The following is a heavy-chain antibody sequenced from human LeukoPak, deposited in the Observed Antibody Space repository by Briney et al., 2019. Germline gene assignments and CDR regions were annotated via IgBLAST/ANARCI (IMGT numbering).Heavy chain of an antibody. J-gene: IGHJ6*02. Sequence: SETLSLTCTVSGGSISSGSYYWSWLRQPAGKGLEWIGRIYTSGSTNYNPSLKSRVTISVDTSKNQCSLKLSSVTAADTAVYYCAREGTVAGTGNYYYGMDVWGQGTTVTVSS. V-gene: IGHV4-61*02. CDR1: GGSISSGSYY. CDR3: AREGTVAGTGNYYYGMDV. D-gene: IGHD6-19*01. CDR2: IYTSGST.